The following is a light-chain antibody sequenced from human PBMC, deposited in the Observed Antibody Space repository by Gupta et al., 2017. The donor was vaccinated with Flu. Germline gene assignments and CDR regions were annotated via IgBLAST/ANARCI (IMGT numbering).Light chain of an antibody. J-gene: IGLJ3*02. Sequence: HPVVTQSSSVSASLASPVRPTCTPSSGHSMYIIAWHQQQPGKAPQFLMKLERTGRYNKRSGVPYRFSGSSSGADRHLTISNLQSEDEADYYCETWDSNTQVFGGGTRLTVL. V-gene: IGLV4-60*03. CDR1: SGHSMYI. CDR2: LERTGRY. CDR3: ETWDSNTQV.